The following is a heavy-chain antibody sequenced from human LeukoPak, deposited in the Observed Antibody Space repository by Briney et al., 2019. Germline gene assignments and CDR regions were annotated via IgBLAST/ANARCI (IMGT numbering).Heavy chain of an antibody. Sequence: SETLSLTCTVSGGSISSYYWSWIRQPPGKGLEWIGYIYYSGSTNYNPSLKSRVTISVDTSKNQFSLKLSSVTAADTAVYYCARQFGRVGAYFDYWGQGTLVTVSS. D-gene: IGHD1-26*01. V-gene: IGHV4-59*08. CDR3: ARQFGRVGAYFDY. J-gene: IGHJ4*02. CDR2: IYYSGST. CDR1: GGSISSYY.